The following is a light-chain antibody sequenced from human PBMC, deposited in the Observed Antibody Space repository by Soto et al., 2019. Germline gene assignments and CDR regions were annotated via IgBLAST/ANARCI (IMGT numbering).Light chain of an antibody. J-gene: IGKJ5*01. CDR2: GAS. V-gene: IGKV3-15*01. Sequence: EFEFTQSRGTLSLSPGERATLSCRASQSVRSSLVWYQQKTRQAPTLLIYGASTRATGIPARFSGSGSGTEFTLTISSLQSEDFAVYYCQQYNNWPPITFGQGTRLEI. CDR1: QSVRSS. CDR3: QQYNNWPPIT.